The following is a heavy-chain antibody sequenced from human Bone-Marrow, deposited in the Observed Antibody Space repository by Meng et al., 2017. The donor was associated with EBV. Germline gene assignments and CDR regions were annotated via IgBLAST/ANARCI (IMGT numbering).Heavy chain of an antibody. CDR1: GFTLRSYS. CDR2: ISSNSIDI. Sequence: EVQLEESGXXXXXPXXAXXLSCAASGFTLRSYSMNWVRLAPGKGLEWVSSISSNSIDIYYADLVKGRFTISRDNAKNSLFLQMNSLRAEDTAVYYCARDRTSNRFDYWGQGTLGTVSS. D-gene: IGHD2-8*01. V-gene: IGHV3-21*01. CDR3: ARDRTSNRFDY. J-gene: IGHJ4*02.